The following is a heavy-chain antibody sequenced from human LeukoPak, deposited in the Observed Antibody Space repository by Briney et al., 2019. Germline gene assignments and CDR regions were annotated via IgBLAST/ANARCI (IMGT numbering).Heavy chain of an antibody. Sequence: SETLSLTCTVSGGSISSSSCYWGWIRQPPGKGLEWIGSIYYSGSTYYNPSLKSRVTISVDTSKNQFSLRLSSVTAADTAVFYCARLEADDYGDRGSPGTPNAQSNWGQGTLVTVSS. V-gene: IGHV4-39*01. J-gene: IGHJ4*02. CDR2: IYYSGST. D-gene: IGHD4-17*01. CDR3: ARLEADDYGDRGSPGTPNAQSN. CDR1: GGSISSSSCY.